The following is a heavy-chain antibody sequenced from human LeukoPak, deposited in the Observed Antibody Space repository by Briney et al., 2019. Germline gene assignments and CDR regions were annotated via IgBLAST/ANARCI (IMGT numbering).Heavy chain of an antibody. CDR3: ARGPLGDYWSGYYSDGMDV. CDR2: INHSGST. CDR1: GGSFSGYY. J-gene: IGHJ6*02. D-gene: IGHD3-3*01. Sequence: SETLSLTCAVYGGSFSGYYWSWIRQPPGKGLEWIGEINHSGSTNYNPSLKSRVTISVDTSKNQFSLKLSSVTAADTAVYYCARGPLGDYWSGYYSDGMDVWGQGTTVTVSS. V-gene: IGHV4-34*01.